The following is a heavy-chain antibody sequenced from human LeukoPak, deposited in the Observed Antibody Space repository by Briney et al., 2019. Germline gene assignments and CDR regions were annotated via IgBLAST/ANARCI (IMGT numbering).Heavy chain of an antibody. V-gene: IGHV1-69*13. D-gene: IGHD2-15*01. CDR1: GGTFSSYA. CDR3: AGGGPHSASLPLDY. Sequence: ASVKVSCKASGGTFSSYAISWVRQAPGQGLEWMGGIIPIFGTANYAQKFQGRVTITADESTSTAYMELSSLRSEDTAVYYCAGGGPHSASLPLDYWGQGTLVTVSS. J-gene: IGHJ4*02. CDR2: IIPIFGTA.